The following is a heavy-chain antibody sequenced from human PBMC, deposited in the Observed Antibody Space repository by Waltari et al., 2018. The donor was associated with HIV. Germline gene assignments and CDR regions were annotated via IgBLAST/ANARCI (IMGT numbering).Heavy chain of an antibody. D-gene: IGHD1-26*01. CDR2: ISYSERNNYTSSGST. V-gene: IGHV4-39*07. CDR1: GGSINTNNYY. J-gene: IGHJ4*02. CDR3: ARAYSPAWLSGY. Sequence: QLQLQESGPGLVKPSETLSLTCTVSGGSINTNNYYWAWIRQPPGKGRGWIGTISYSERNNYTSSGSTNYNPSLKSRITLSVNTSKTYFSLKVSSVTAADTAVYYCARAYSPAWLSGYWGLGTLVTVSS.